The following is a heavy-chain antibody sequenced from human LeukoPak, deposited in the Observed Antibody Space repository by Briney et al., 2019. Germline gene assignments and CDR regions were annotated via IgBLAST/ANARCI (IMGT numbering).Heavy chain of an antibody. Sequence: LETLSLTCTVSGGSISSSDYYGGWIRQPPGKGLEWIGSIYDSGYTYYNPSLKSRVTISVDTSKNQFSLKLSSVTAADTAVYYCARAIRYGDYLGHFDYWGQGTLVTVSS. CDR1: GGSISSSDYY. V-gene: IGHV4-39*07. CDR2: IYDSGYT. J-gene: IGHJ4*02. D-gene: IGHD4-17*01. CDR3: ARAIRYGDYLGHFDY.